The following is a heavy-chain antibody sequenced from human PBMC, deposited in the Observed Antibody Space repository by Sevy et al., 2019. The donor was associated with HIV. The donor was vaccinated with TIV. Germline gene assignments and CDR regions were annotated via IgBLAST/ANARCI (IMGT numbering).Heavy chain of an antibody. J-gene: IGHJ4*02. CDR2: IYYSGST. Sequence: SENLSLTCTVSGGSISSYYWSWIRQPPGKGLEWIGYIYYSGSTNYNPSLKSRVTISVDTSKNQFSLKLSSVTAADTAVYYCARVMGYSSSSFFDYWGQGTLVTVSS. D-gene: IGHD6-6*01. CDR3: ARVMGYSSSSFFDY. CDR1: GGSISSYY. V-gene: IGHV4-59*08.